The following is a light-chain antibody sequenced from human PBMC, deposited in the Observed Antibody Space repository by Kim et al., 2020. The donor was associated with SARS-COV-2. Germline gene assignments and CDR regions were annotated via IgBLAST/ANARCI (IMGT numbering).Light chain of an antibody. V-gene: IGLV3-19*01. J-gene: IGLJ3*02. CDR2: GKN. CDR3: NSRDSSGNHLGV. Sequence: GQTVRITCEGDSLRSYYASWYQQKPGQAPVLVIYGKNNRPSGIPDRFSGPSSGNTASLTITGAQAEDEADYYCNSRDSSGNHLGVFGGGTQLTVL. CDR1: SLRSYY.